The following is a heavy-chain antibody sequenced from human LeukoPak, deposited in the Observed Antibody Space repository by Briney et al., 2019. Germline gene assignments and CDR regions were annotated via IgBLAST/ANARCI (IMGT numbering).Heavy chain of an antibody. CDR3: ARGVRGVIPRYYYMDV. CDR2: ISGSGGST. CDR1: GFTFSSYA. Sequence: GGSLRLSCAASGFTFSSYAMSWVRQAPGKGLEWVSAISGSGGSTYYADSVKGRFTISRDNSKNTLYLQMNSLRAEDTAVYYCARGVRGVIPRYYYMDVWGKGTTVTVSS. J-gene: IGHJ6*03. V-gene: IGHV3-23*01. D-gene: IGHD3-10*01.